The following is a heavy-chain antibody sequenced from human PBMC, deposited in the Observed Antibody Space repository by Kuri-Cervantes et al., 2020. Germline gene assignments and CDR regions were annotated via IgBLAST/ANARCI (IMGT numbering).Heavy chain of an antibody. V-gene: IGHV3-74*01. CDR3: ASLPRYYYDSEHYGMDV. J-gene: IGHJ6*02. Sequence: GGSLRLSCAASGFTFDDYAMHWVRQAPGKGLVWVSRINSDGSSTSYADSVKGRFTISRDNSKNTLYLQMNSLRAEDTAVYYCASLPRYYYDSEHYGMDVWGQGATVTVSS. D-gene: IGHD3-22*01. CDR1: GFTFDDYA. CDR2: INSDGSST.